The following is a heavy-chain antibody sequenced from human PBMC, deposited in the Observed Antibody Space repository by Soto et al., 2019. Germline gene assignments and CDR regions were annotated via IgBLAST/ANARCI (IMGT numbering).Heavy chain of an antibody. CDR3: ARASSSTGGALDY. J-gene: IGHJ4*02. Sequence: EVQLVESGGGLVQPGGSLRLSCAASAFTFRNYWMSWVRQAPGKGLECVAKIKEDGSEKYYVDSVKGRFTISRDNAKNSVYLQMSSLTVEDTAMYYCARASSSTGGALDYWGQGTLVTVSS. CDR2: IKEDGSEK. CDR1: AFTFRNYW. V-gene: IGHV3-7*04. D-gene: IGHD2-2*01.